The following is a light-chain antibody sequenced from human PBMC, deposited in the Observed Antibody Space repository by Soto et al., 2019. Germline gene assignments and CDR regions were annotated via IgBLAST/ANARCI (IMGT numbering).Light chain of an antibody. Sequence: EIVVTQSPATLSASPQEQATLSYMASQGIGTTLAWYQQKPGQTPRLLIYAASIRATGVPARFRGSGSGTEFTLTISSLQSEDFAVYYCQQYNSWPQTFGQGTKVDIK. V-gene: IGKV3-15*01. CDR3: QQYNSWPQT. CDR1: QGIGTT. CDR2: AAS. J-gene: IGKJ1*01.